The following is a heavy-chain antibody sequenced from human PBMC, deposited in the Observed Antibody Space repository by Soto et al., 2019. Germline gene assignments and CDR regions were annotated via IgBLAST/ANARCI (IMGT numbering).Heavy chain of an antibody. CDR3: ARVVRYDSSGYPFDY. J-gene: IGHJ4*02. V-gene: IGHV4-31*03. CDR2: IYYSGST. D-gene: IGHD3-22*01. CDR1: CGSISSCGYY. Sequence: PSDTLSLTCTFSCGSISSCGYYCIFILQRPGKGLEWIGYIYYSGSTYYNPSLKSRVTISVDTSKNQFSLKLSSVTAADMAVYYCARVVRYDSSGYPFDYWGQGTLVTVSS.